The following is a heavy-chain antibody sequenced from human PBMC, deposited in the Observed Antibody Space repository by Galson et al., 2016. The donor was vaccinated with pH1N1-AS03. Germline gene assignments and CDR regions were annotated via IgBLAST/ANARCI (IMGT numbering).Heavy chain of an antibody. Sequence: QSGAEVKKPGDSLKISCKSSGYGFNGYWTGWVRRMPGKGLEWMGIIFPGDSDTRYSPSLQGQVTISADKSTRTTYLQWRSLKASDTAIYYCARPAHYDSSGRDALDVWGQGTMLIVSS. V-gene: IGHV5-51*03. CDR2: IFPGDSDT. J-gene: IGHJ3*01. CDR3: ARPAHYDSSGRDALDV. CDR1: GYGFNGYW. D-gene: IGHD3-22*01.